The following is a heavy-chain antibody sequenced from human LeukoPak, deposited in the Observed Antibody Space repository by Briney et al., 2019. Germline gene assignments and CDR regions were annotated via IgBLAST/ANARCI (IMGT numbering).Heavy chain of an antibody. J-gene: IGHJ5*02. V-gene: IGHV4-31*03. Sequence: PSQTLSLTCTVSGGSISSGGYYWSWIRQHPGKGLEWIGYIYYSGSTYYNPSLKSRVTISVDTSKNQFSLKLSSVTAADTAVYYCARDKPPYSSSWYLPNWFDPWGQGTLVTVSS. CDR1: GGSISSGGYY. D-gene: IGHD6-13*01. CDR3: ARDKPPYSSSWYLPNWFDP. CDR2: IYYSGST.